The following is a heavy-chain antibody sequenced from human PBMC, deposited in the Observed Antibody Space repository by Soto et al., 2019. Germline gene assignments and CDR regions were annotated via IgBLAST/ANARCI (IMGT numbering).Heavy chain of an antibody. J-gene: IGHJ4*02. Sequence: PSETLSLTCAVYGGSFSGYYWSWIRQPPGKGLEWIGEINHSGSTNYNPSLKSRVTISVDTSKNQFSLKLSSVTAADTAVYYCARDGIAAAGGVDYWGQGTLVTVS. V-gene: IGHV4-34*01. CDR2: INHSGST. D-gene: IGHD6-13*01. CDR3: ARDGIAAAGGVDY. CDR1: GGSFSGYY.